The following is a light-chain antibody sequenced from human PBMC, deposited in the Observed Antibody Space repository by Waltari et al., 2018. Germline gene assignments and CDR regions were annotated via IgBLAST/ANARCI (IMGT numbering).Light chain of an antibody. CDR3: QHYNNLPLT. Sequence: IVMTQSPATLSVSPGERATLSCRASQSVSSKLAWYQQRPGQAPRLLIYGASTRATGIPARFTGSGSGTEFTLTISSLQSEDFAVYFCQHYNNLPLTFGGGTKVEI. J-gene: IGKJ4*01. CDR1: QSVSSK. V-gene: IGKV3-15*01. CDR2: GAS.